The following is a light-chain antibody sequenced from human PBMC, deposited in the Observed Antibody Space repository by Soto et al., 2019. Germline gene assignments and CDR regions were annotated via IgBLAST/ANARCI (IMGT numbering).Light chain of an antibody. CDR3: QQYHTYSQT. Sequence: EIVLTQSPATVSLSPGERATLSCRGSQSVSSSYLAWYQQKPGQAPRLLIYDASNRATGIPARFSGSGSGTDFTLTIRSLEPEDFAVYYCQQYHTYSQTVGQGTKVDIK. CDR1: QSVSSSY. J-gene: IGKJ1*01. V-gene: IGKV3D-20*02. CDR2: DAS.